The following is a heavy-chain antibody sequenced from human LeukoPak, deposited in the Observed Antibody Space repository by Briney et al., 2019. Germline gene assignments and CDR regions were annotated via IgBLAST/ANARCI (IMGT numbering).Heavy chain of an antibody. J-gene: IGHJ4*02. V-gene: IGHV4-30-2*01. CDR1: GGSISSGGYS. CDR2: IYHSGST. Sequence: SETLSLTCAVSGGSISSGGYSWSWIRQPPGKGLEWIGYIYHSGSTYCNPSLKSRVTMSVDRSKNQFSLKLSSVTAADTAVYYCARGYGDYSPFDYWGQGTLVTVSS. D-gene: IGHD4-17*01. CDR3: ARGYGDYSPFDY.